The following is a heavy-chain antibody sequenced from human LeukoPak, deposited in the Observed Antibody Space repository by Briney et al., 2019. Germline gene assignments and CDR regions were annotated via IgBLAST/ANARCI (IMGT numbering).Heavy chain of an antibody. V-gene: IGHV4-34*01. CDR1: GGSFSGYY. Sequence: SETLSLTCAVYGGSFSGYYWSWIRQPPGKGLEWIGEINHSGSTNYNPSLKSRVTISVDTSKNQFSLKLSSVTAADTAVYYCARGGGSGWYVDYWGQGTLVTVSS. J-gene: IGHJ4*02. D-gene: IGHD6-19*01. CDR2: INHSGST. CDR3: ARGGGSGWYVDY.